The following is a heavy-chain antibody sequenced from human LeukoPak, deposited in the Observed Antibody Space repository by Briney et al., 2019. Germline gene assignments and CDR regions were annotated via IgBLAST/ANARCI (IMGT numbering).Heavy chain of an antibody. J-gene: IGHJ4*02. CDR2: IGGSGGST. Sequence: GGSLRLSCAASGFIFSSYVMSWARQAPGKGLEWVSGIGGSGGSTYYADSVKGRFTISRDNAKNTLYLQMNSLSAEDTAMYYCARSMSGSRELWGQGTLVTVSP. CDR1: GFIFSSYV. V-gene: IGHV3-23*01. CDR3: ARSMSGSREL. D-gene: IGHD1-26*01.